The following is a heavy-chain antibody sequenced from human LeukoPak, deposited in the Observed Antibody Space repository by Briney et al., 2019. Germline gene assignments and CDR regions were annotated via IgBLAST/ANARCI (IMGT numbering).Heavy chain of an antibody. CDR3: ARIGRYCSSTSCPDY. V-gene: IGHV3-53*01. CDR1: GFTVSSNY. CDR2: IYSGGST. J-gene: IGHJ4*02. D-gene: IGHD2-2*01. Sequence: GGSLRLSCAASGFTVSSNYMSWVSQAPGKGLEWVSVIYSGGSTYYADSVKGRLTISRDNSKNTLYLQMKSLRAEDTAVYYCARIGRYCSSTSCPDYWGQGTLVTVSS.